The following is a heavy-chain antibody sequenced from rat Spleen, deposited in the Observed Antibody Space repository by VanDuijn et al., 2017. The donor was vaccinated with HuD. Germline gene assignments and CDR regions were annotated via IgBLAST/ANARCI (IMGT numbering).Heavy chain of an antibody. Sequence: EVQLVESGGGLVQPGRSLKLSCAASGITFSNYYMAWVRQAPKKGLEWVATISTSGSRTYYPDSVKGRFTISRDNAKSSLYLQMNSLKSEDTATYYCARHYYSSEGDYFDYWGQGVMVTVSS. CDR1: GITFSNYY. D-gene: IGHD1-2*01. CDR3: ARHYYSSEGDYFDY. V-gene: IGHV5-25*01. CDR2: ISTSGSRT. J-gene: IGHJ2*01.